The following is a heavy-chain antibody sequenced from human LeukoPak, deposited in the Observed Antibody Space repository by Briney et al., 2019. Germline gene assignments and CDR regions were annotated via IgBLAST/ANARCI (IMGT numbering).Heavy chain of an antibody. V-gene: IGHV3-30*18. CDR2: IPHDGSKK. D-gene: IGHD3-10*01. CDR1: RFTFSNYS. Sequence: GGSLRLSCAASRFTFSNYSMHWVRQAPGKGLEWVAVIPHDGSKKYYAESVKGRFTISRDNSRNTLYLEMRSLKPGDTAVYYCAKGLLAGSGSYCDHWGQGILVTVSS. CDR3: AKGLLAGSGSYCDH. J-gene: IGHJ4*02.